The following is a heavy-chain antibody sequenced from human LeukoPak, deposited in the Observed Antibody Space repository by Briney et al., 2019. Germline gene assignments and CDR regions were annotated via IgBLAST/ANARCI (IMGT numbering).Heavy chain of an antibody. CDR1: GGSISSSIYY. J-gene: IGHJ4*02. CDR3: ARARGYSSSWYED. V-gene: IGHV4-39*07. D-gene: IGHD6-13*01. Sequence: PSETLSLTCSVSGGSISSSIYYWGWIRQPPGKGLEWIGNIYYSGTTYQNPSLKRRVTISVDTSKNQPSLKLSSVTAADTAVYYCARARGYSSSWYEDWGQGTLVTVSS. CDR2: IYYSGTT.